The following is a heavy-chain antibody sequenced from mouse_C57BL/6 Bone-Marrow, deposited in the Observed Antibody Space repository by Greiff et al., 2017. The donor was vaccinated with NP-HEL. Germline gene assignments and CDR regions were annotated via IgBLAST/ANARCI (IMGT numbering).Heavy chain of an antibody. CDR2: IDPENGDT. CDR1: GFNIKDDY. CDR3: TTGWYYWYSDV. V-gene: IGHV14-4*01. J-gene: IGHJ1*03. Sequence: EVQLQQSGAELVRPGASVKLSCTASGFNIKDDYMHWVKQRPEQGLEWIGWIDPENGDTEYASKFQGKATITADTSSNTAYLQLSSLTSEDTAVYYCTTGWYYWYSDVWGTGTTVTVSS. D-gene: IGHD1-1*02.